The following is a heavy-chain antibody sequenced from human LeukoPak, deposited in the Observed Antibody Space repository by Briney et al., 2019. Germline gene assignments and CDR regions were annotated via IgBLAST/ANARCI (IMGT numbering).Heavy chain of an antibody. CDR1: GFTFSSYG. V-gene: IGHV3-30*18. CDR2: ISYDGSNK. CDR3: AKVLTQYGSGSYPFDY. J-gene: IGHJ4*02. Sequence: PGGSLRLSCAASGFTFSSYGMHWVRQAPGKGLEWVAGISYDGSNKYYADSVKGRFAISRDNSKNTLYLQMNSLRAEDTAVYYCAKVLTQYGSGSYPFDYWGQGTLVTVSS. D-gene: IGHD3-10*01.